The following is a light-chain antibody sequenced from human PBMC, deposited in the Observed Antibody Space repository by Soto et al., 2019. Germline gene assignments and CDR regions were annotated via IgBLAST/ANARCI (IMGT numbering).Light chain of an antibody. CDR1: SSDVGRYNY. CDR2: EVT. V-gene: IGLV2-14*01. CDR3: TSYTSISTLVV. J-gene: IGLJ2*01. Sequence: QSVLTQPASVSGSPGQSVTISCTGTSSDVGRYNYVSWYQQHPGKAPKLIIYEVTTRPSGVSNRFSGSKSGNTASLTISGLQAEDEADYYCTSYTSISTLVVFGGGTKLTVL.